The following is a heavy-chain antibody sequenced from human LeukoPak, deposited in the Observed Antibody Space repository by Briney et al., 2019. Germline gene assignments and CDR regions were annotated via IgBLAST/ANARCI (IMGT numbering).Heavy chain of an antibody. CDR2: ISSSSSYI. CDR1: GFTFDDYA. CDR3: ARDSHRQLPYYFDY. Sequence: GGSLRLSCAASGFTFDDYAMNWVRQAPGKGLEWVSSISSSSSYIYYADSVKGRFTISRDNAKNSLYLQMNSLRAEDTAVYYCARDSHRQLPYYFDYWGQGTLVTVSS. V-gene: IGHV3-21*01. D-gene: IGHD5-18*01. J-gene: IGHJ4*02.